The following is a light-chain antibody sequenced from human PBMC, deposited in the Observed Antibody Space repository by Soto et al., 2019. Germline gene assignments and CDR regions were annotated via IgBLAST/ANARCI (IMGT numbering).Light chain of an antibody. CDR1: RSVSST. CDR2: AAT. V-gene: IGKV3-15*01. J-gene: IGKJ4*01. CDR3: QQYTIWPLT. Sequence: EIVMTQSPATLSVSPGESATVSCRASRSVSSTLAWYQQRPGQAPRLVIYAATNRAAGIPASFSGSGFGTDFTLTISGLQSEAFAMYYCQQYTIWPLTFGGGTKVEIK.